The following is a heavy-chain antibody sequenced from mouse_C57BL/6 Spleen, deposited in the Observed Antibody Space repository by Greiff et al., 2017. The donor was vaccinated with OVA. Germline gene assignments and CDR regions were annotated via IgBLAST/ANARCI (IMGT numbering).Heavy chain of an antibody. CDR2: IYPSDSET. CDR3: ARGGNYDPYYAMDY. D-gene: IGHD2-4*01. J-gene: IGHJ4*01. CDR1: GYTFTSYW. Sequence: QVQLQQPGAELVRPGSSVKLSCKASGYTFTSYWMDWVKQRPGQGLEWIGNIYPSDSETHYNQKFKDKATLTVDKSSSTAYMQLSSLTSEDSAVYYCARGGNYDPYYAMDYWGQGTSVTVSS. V-gene: IGHV1-61*01.